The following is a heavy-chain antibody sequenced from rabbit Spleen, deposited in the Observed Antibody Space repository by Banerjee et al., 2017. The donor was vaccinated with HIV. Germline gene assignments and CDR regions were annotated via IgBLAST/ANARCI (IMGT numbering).Heavy chain of an antibody. J-gene: IGHJ6*01. D-gene: IGHD7-1*01. V-gene: IGHV1S45*01. CDR2: IELGSSGFT. CDR1: GVSFSGSSY. CDR3: ARDTGTSFSTYGMDL. Sequence: QEQLVESGGGLVKPGASLTLTCIASGVSFSGSSYMCWVRQAPGKGLEWIACIELGSSGFTYFASWAKGRFTISKTSSTTVTLHMTSLTAADTATYFCARDTGTSFSTYGMDLWGPGTLVTVS.